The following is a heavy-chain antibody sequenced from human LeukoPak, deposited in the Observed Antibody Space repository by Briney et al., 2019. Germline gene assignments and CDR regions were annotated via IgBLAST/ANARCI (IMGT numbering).Heavy chain of an antibody. V-gene: IGHV3-48*01. J-gene: IGHJ4*02. CDR2: IGRSSSPI. D-gene: IGHD2-2*01. CDR3: ARGPSSQFRTDY. Sequence: PGGSLGLSCAASGFTFSTYSMNWVRQAPGKGLEWVSYIGRSSSPIYYADSVKGRFTISRDNAKNSLYLQMNGLRAEDTAVYYCARGPSSQFRTDYWGQGTLVTVSS. CDR1: GFTFSTYS.